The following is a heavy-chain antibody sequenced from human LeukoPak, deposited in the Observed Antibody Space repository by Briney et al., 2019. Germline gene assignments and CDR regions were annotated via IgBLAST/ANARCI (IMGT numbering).Heavy chain of an antibody. V-gene: IGHV3-30*03. CDR2: ISYDGSNK. D-gene: IGHD3-10*01. J-gene: IGHJ4*02. CDR3: ARVWSMLREYVEY. CDR1: GFTFSSYG. Sequence: PGGSLRLSCAASGFTFSSYGMHWVRQAPGKGLEWVAVISYDGSNKYYADSVKGRFTISRDNSKNTLYLQMNRLRAEDTAVYYCARVWSMLREYVEYWGQGTLVTVSS.